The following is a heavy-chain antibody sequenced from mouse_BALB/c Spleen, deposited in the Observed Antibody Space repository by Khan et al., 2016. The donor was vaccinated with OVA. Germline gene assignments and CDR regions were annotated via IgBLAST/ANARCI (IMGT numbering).Heavy chain of an antibody. Sequence: QIQLVQSGPELKKPGETVRISCKASGYTFTTAGIQWVQQMPGKGLKWIGWINTHSGVPKYAEDFKGRFAFSLEISVNTAYLQITNLKNEDTATXFWARGAAAYDRDDGGAMEYWGQGTSVTVSS. CDR2: INTHSGVP. V-gene: IGHV9-4*02. CDR1: GYTFTTAG. D-gene: IGHD2-14*01. J-gene: IGHJ4*01. CDR3: ARGAAAYDRDDGGAMEY.